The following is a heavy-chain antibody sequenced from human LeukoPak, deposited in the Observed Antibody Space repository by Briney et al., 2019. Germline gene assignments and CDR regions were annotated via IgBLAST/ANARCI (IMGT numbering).Heavy chain of an antibody. CDR1: GFTFSTYG. Sequence: PGGSLRLSCGASGFTFSTYGMHWVRQAPGKGREWVAFIRYDGSTKYYADSVKGRFTISRDNSKNTLYLKMNNLRAEDTAVYYCAKGAYYDSSGYSFDHWGQGTLVTVSS. CDR3: AKGAYYDSSGYSFDH. D-gene: IGHD3-22*01. CDR2: IRYDGSTK. V-gene: IGHV3-30*02. J-gene: IGHJ4*02.